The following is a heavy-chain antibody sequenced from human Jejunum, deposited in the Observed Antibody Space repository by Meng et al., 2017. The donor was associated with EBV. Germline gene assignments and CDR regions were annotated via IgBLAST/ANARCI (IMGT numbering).Heavy chain of an antibody. CDR3: ARGSGYIDYMFDY. D-gene: IGHD6-25*01. Sequence: VQLVVCGGGVCQSVRSLRLSCVGSGFMFSDHGMHWVRQATGKGLEWVAIVSYDGRKEYYADSVEGRFTVSRDSSKNEVSLQMDSLRPEDTAVYYCARGSGYIDYMFDYWGQGALVTVSS. J-gene: IGHJ4*02. CDR1: GFMFSDHG. CDR2: VSYDGRKE. V-gene: IGHV3-30*03.